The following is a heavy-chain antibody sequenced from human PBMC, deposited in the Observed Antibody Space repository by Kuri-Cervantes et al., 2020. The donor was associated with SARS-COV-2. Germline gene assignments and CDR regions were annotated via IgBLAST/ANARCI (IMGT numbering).Heavy chain of an antibody. CDR2: IIPIFGTA. CDR3: ARGVPIGLITGTTWFDP. CDR1: GGTFSSYA. D-gene: IGHD1-7*01. J-gene: IGHJ5*02. V-gene: IGHV1-69*13. Sequence: SVKVSCKASGGTFSSYAISWVRQAPGQGLEWMGGIIPIFGTANYAQKFQGRVTITADESTSTAYMELSSLRSDDTAVYYCARGVPIGLITGTTWFDPWGQGTLVTVSS.